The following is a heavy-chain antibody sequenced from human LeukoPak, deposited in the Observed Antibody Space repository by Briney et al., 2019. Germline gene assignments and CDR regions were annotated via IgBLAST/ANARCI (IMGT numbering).Heavy chain of an antibody. J-gene: IGHJ4*02. Sequence: GGSLRLPCAASEFTFSSYDMHWVRQAPGKGLEWVALISYNESNTYYADSVKGRFTISRDNSKNTLYLQMNTLRVEDTAVYYCAKDRWIPFDYWGQGTLVTVSS. D-gene: IGHD2-2*03. V-gene: IGHV3-30*18. CDR2: ISYNESNT. CDR3: AKDRWIPFDY. CDR1: EFTFSSYD.